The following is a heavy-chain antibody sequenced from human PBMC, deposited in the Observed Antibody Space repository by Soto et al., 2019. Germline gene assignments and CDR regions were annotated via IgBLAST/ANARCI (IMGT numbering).Heavy chain of an antibody. CDR2: MNPNSGNT. D-gene: IGHD6-19*01. J-gene: IGHJ4*02. V-gene: IGHV1-8*01. CDR3: ARESTVAGSDY. Sequence: ASVKVSYKASGYTFTSYDINCGRQATGQGLEWMGWMNPNSGNTGYAQKFQGRVTMTRNTSISTAYMELSSLRSEDTAVYYCARESTVAGSDYWGQGTMVTVSS. CDR1: GYTFTSYD.